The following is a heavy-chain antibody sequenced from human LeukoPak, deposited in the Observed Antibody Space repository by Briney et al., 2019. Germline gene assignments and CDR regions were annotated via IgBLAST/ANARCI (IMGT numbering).Heavy chain of an antibody. Sequence: PSETLSLTCTVSGGSISAYSWGWIRQPPGKGLEWIAYISDIGSINYNPFLKSRVTISVDTSKNQFSLKLSSVTAADTAVYYCARGISVPNIVVVPAAIFDPWGQGTLVTVSS. CDR3: ARGISVPNIVVVPAAIFDP. CDR1: GGSISAYS. V-gene: IGHV4-59*01. D-gene: IGHD2-2*02. CDR2: ISDIGSI. J-gene: IGHJ5*02.